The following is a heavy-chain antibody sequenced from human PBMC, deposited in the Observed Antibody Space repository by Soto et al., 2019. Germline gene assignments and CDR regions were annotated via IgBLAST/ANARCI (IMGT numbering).Heavy chain of an antibody. CDR3: PRVGGAAPSYYYYGMDV. J-gene: IGHJ6*02. D-gene: IGHD3-10*01. Sequence: QVQLVQSGAEVKKPGSSVKVSCKASGGTFSSYAISWVRQAPGQGLEWMGGIIPIFGTANYAQKFQGRVTITADESTSTAYMELSSLRSEDTPVYYRPRVGGAAPSYYYYGMDVWGQGTTLTVSS. V-gene: IGHV1-69*12. CDR2: IIPIFGTA. CDR1: GGTFSSYA.